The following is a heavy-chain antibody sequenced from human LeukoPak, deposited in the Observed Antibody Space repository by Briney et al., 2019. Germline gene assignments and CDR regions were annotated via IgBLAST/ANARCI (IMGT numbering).Heavy chain of an antibody. J-gene: IGHJ4*02. D-gene: IGHD6-13*01. CDR2: MNPNSGNT. V-gene: IGHV1-8*01. CDR1: GYTFTSYD. CDR3: ARGPWSGYAPGQLVRTNYFDY. Sequence: ASVKVSCKASGYTFTSYDINWVRQATGQGLEWMGWMNPNSGNTGYAQRFQGRVTMTRNTSISTAYMELSSLRSEDTAVYYCARGPWSGYAPGQLVRTNYFDYWGQGTLVTVSS.